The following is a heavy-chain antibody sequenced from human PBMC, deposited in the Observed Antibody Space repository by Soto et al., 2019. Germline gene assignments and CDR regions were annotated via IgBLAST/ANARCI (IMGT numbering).Heavy chain of an antibody. V-gene: IGHV4-59*08. CDR3: ARRWGYAIDY. CDR2: IYYSGST. CDR1: GGSISSYY. D-gene: IGHD2-8*01. Sequence: QVQLQEPGPGLVKPSETLSLTCTVSGGSISSYYWSWIRQPPGKGLEWIGYIYYSGSTNYNPSLKSRVTISVDTSKNQFSLKLSSVAAADTAVYYCARRWGYAIDYWGQGTLVTVSS. J-gene: IGHJ4*02.